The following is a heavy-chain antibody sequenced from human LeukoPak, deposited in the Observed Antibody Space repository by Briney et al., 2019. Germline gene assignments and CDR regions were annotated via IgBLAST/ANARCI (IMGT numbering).Heavy chain of an antibody. CDR1: GFTFSSYA. J-gene: IGHJ4*02. V-gene: IGHV3-64*01. Sequence: GGSLRLSCAASGFTFSSYAMHWVRQAPGKGLEYVSAISSDGGSTYYANSVKGRFTIFRGNSKNTLYLQMGSLRDEDMAVYYCARSGYCSGGSCYVDYWGQGALVTVSS. D-gene: IGHD2-15*01. CDR3: ARSGYCSGGSCYVDY. CDR2: ISSDGGST.